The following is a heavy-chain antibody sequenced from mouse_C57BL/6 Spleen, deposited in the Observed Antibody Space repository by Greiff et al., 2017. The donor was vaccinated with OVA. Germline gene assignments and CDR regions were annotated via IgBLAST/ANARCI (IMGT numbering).Heavy chain of an antibody. CDR1: GFTFSSYG. J-gene: IGHJ4*01. CDR3: ARRNDKDYAMDY. CDR2: ISSGGSYT. V-gene: IGHV5-6*01. D-gene: IGHD2-12*01. Sequence: DVQLVESGGDLVKPGGSLKLSCAASGFTFSSYGMSWVRQTPDQRLEWVATISSGGSYTYYHDSVKGRFTISRDNAKNTLYLQMSRLTSEDTAVYYWARRNDKDYAMDYWGQGTSVTVSS.